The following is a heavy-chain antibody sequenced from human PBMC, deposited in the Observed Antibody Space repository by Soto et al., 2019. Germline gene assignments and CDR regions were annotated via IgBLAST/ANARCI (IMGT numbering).Heavy chain of an antibody. J-gene: IGHJ4*02. CDR2: IKTKTDGETT. Sequence: GGSLRLSCAASGFSFSNTWMNWIRQAPGKGLEWVGRIKTKTDGETTYYAAPVRGRFTISRDDSIITLYLQMNTLKTEDTAVYYCGSSWNDDYWGQGTLVTVSS. CDR3: GSSWNDDY. V-gene: IGHV3-15*01. D-gene: IGHD1-1*01. CDR1: GFSFSNTW.